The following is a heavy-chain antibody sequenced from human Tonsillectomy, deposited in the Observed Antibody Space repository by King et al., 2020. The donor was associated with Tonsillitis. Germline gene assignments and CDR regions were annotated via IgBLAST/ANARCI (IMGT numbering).Heavy chain of an antibody. J-gene: IGHJ3*02. Sequence: QLQESGPGLVKPSQTLSLTCTVSGGSISSGDYYWSWIRQPPGKGLEWIGYNYYSGSTYYNPSLKSRVTISVDTSKNQFSLKLSSVTAADTAVYYCARAGGYDGDAFDIWGQGTMVTVSS. CDR1: GGSISSGDYY. CDR2: NYYSGST. D-gene: IGHD3-3*01. V-gene: IGHV4-30-4*01. CDR3: ARAGGYDGDAFDI.